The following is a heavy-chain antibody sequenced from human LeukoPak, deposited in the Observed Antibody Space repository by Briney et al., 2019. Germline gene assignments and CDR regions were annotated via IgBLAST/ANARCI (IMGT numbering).Heavy chain of an antibody. CDR3: ARRSPHDVYFHFYDY. V-gene: IGHV4-39*01. J-gene: IGHJ4*02. CDR1: GGSISSSSFY. D-gene: IGHD2/OR15-2a*01. CDR2: INFRGDT. Sequence: PSETLSLTCTVSGGSISSSSFYWDWVRQAPGKGLEWIGSINFRGDTYYNPSVKSRVTMSVDTSKNQFFLSLVSVTAADTAVFYCARRSPHDVYFHFYDYWGQGVLVTVSS.